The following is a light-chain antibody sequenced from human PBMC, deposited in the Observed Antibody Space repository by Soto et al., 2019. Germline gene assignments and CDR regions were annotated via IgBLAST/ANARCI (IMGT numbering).Light chain of an antibody. Sequence: DIQMTQSPSSLSASVGDRVTITCRASQSISSYLNWYQQKPGKAPKYLIYAASSLRSGVPSRFSGSGSGTVFTLTIRSLQHEDFATYYCQQSYTIPLTFGQGTKVEIK. CDR3: QQSYTIPLT. CDR1: QSISSY. V-gene: IGKV1-39*01. J-gene: IGKJ1*01. CDR2: AAS.